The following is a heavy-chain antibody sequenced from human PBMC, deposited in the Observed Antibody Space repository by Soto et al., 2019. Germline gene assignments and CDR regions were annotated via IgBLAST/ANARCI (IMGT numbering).Heavy chain of an antibody. J-gene: IGHJ6*02. CDR2: IYYSGST. V-gene: IGHV4-31*03. CDR1: GGSISSGSYY. Sequence: PSETLSLTCTVSGGSISSGSYYWSWIRQLPGKGLEWIGYIYYSGSTYYNPSLKSRVTISVDTSKNQFSLKLNSVTAADTAVYYCATRTDYYYGSGRLSGMDVWGQGTTVTVSS. D-gene: IGHD3-10*01. CDR3: ATRTDYYYGSGRLSGMDV.